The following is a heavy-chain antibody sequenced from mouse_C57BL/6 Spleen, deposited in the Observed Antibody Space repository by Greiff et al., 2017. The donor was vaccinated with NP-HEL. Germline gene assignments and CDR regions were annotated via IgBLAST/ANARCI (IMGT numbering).Heavy chain of an antibody. CDR3: ARGSGYRYFDV. J-gene: IGHJ1*03. CDR2: INPNNGGT. CDR1: GYTFTDYN. V-gene: IGHV1-22*01. D-gene: IGHD1-3*01. Sequence: VHVKQSGPELVKPGASVKMSCKASGYTFTDYNMHWVKQSHGKSLEWIGYINPNNGGTSYNQKFKGKATLTVNKSSSTAYMELRSLTSEDSAVYYCARGSGYRYFDVWGTGTTVTVSS.